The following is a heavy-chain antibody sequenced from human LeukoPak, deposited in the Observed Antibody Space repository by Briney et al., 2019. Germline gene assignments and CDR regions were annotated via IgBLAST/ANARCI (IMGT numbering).Heavy chain of an antibody. CDR3: AKIPGDSSGYYFDDY. Sequence: PGGSLRLSCAASGFTFSSYEMNWVRQAPGKGLEWVSAISGSGGSTYYADSVKGRFTISRDNSKNTLYLQMNSLRAEDTAVYYCAKIPGDSSGYYFDDYWGQGTLVTVSS. CDR2: ISGSGGST. CDR1: GFTFSSYE. D-gene: IGHD3-22*01. J-gene: IGHJ4*02. V-gene: IGHV3-23*01.